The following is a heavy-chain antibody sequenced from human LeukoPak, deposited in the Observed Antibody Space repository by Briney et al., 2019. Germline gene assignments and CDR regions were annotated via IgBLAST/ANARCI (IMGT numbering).Heavy chain of an antibody. D-gene: IGHD4-17*01. CDR1: WVNFSGYA. Sequence: PGGSLRLSCAASWVNFSGYAMRWVRQAPGKGLEWVSAISGSGGSTYYADSVKGRFTISRDNSMNTLYLQMNSMRDEDAAVYYCAKRPTTSSFDYWGQGTLVTVSS. J-gene: IGHJ4*02. CDR2: ISGSGGST. V-gene: IGHV3-23*01. CDR3: AKRPTTSSFDY.